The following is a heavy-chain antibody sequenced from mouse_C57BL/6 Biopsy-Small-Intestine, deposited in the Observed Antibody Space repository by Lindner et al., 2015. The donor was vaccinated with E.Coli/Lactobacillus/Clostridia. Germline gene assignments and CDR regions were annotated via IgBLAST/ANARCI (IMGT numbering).Heavy chain of an antibody. CDR3: ARWLLYYYAMDY. D-gene: IGHD2-3*01. CDR2: IYPGNGDT. V-gene: IGHV1-82*01. J-gene: IGHJ4*01. Sequence: VQLQESGPELVKPGASVKISCKASGYAFSSSWMNWVKQRPGKGLEWIGRIYPGNGDTNYSGKFKGKATLTADKSSSTACMQLSSLTSEDSAVYFCARWLLYYYAMDYWGQGTSVTVSS. CDR1: GYAFSSSW.